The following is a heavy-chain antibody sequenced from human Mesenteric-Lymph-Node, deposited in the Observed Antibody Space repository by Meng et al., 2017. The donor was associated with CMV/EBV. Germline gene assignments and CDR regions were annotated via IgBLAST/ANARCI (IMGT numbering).Heavy chain of an antibody. CDR2: ISSSSSYI. CDR3: ARGILTIFGVATYYYGMDV. J-gene: IGHJ6*02. D-gene: IGHD3-3*01. V-gene: IGHV3-21*01. Sequence: GESLKISCAASGFTFSSYSMNWVRQAPGKGLEWVSSISSSSSYIYYADSVKGRFTISRDNAKNSLYLQMNSLRAEDTAVYYRARGILTIFGVATYYYGMDVWGQGTTVTVSS. CDR1: GFTFSSYS.